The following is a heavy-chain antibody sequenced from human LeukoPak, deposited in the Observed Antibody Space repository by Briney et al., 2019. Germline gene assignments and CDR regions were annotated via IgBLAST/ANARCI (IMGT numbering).Heavy chain of an antibody. D-gene: IGHD3-22*01. CDR3: VKDQRRYYYANSGYYFDH. J-gene: IGHJ4*02. V-gene: IGHV3-30*18. Sequence: GGSLRLSRAASRFTLSGYLMHWVRQAPGKGLEWVVIISYDGGNKYYADTVKGRFTISRDNSKNSLHLQMNSLRTEDTALYYSVKDQRRYYYANSGYYFDHWGQGTLVTVSS. CDR1: RFTLSGYL. CDR2: ISYDGGNK.